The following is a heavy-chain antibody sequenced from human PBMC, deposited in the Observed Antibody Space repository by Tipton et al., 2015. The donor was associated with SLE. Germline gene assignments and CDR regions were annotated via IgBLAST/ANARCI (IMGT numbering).Heavy chain of an antibody. CDR1: GYTFTSYY. J-gene: IGHJ3*02. CDR3: AREGVNYDSSGYYYLGAFDI. D-gene: IGHD3-22*01. CDR2: INHSGGST. V-gene: IGHV1-46*03. Sequence: QLVQSGAEVKKPGASVKVSCKASGYTFTSYYMHWVRQAPGQGLEWMGIINHSGGSTSYAQKFQGRVTMTRDTSTSTVYMELSSLRSEDTAVYYCAREGVNYDSSGYYYLGAFDIWGQGTMVTVSS.